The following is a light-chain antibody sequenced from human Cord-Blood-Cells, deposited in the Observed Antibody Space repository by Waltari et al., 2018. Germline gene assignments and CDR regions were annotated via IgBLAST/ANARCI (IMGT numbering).Light chain of an antibody. Sequence: IVLTQSPAALSLSPGKRATLSCRASQSVSSYLAWYQQKPGQAPKLLIYDASNRATGIPARLSGSGSWRDFTLTISSLEPEDFAVYYCQQRSNWPPLTFGGGTKVEIK. CDR2: DAS. CDR1: QSVSSY. V-gene: IGKV3-11*02. J-gene: IGKJ4*01. CDR3: QQRSNWPPLT.